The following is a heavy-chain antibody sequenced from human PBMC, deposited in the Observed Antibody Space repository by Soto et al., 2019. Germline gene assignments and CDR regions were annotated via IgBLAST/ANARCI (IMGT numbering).Heavy chain of an antibody. V-gene: IGHV3-9*01. CDR2: ISWNSETI. Sequence: PGGSLRLSCAASGFTVDDYAMHWVRQAPGKGLEWVSGISWNSETIDYADSVKGRFTISRDNAKNSLYLQMNSLRAEDTAVYYCAKEWSYSSGWSHLDYWGQGTLVTVSS. D-gene: IGHD6-19*01. CDR3: AKEWSYSSGWSHLDY. J-gene: IGHJ4*02. CDR1: GFTVDDYA.